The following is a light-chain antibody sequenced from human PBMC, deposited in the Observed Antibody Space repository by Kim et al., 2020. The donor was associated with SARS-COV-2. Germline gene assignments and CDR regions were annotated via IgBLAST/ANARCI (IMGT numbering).Light chain of an antibody. CDR1: QGISSD. J-gene: IGKJ4*01. CDR3: QKYNSAPALT. CDR2: AAS. V-gene: IGKV1-27*01. Sequence: DIQMTQSPSSLSASVGDRVTITCRASQGISSDLAWYQQKPGEIPRLLIYAASTLQSGVPSRFSGSGSGTDFTLTISSLQPEDFATYYCQKYNSAPALTFGGGTKVDIK.